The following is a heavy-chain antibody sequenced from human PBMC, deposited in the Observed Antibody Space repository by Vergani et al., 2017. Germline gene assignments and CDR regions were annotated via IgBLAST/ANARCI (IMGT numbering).Heavy chain of an antibody. D-gene: IGHD3-10*01. Sequence: QVQLVQSGAEVKKPGSSVKVSCKASGGTFSSYAISWVRQAPGQGLEWMGGIIPIFGTANYAQKFQGRVTITADESTSTAYMELSSLSSEDTAVYYCARDPYYGSGSYYIPVGKYDRSGGGDCSAGWYFDLWGRGTLVTVSS. CDR2: IIPIFGTA. CDR1: GGTFSSYA. CDR3: ARDPYYGSGSYYIPVGKYDRSGGGDCSAGWYFDL. V-gene: IGHV1-69*12. J-gene: IGHJ2*01.